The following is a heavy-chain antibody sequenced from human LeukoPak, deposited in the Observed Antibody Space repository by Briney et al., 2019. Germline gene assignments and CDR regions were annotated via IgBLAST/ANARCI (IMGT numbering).Heavy chain of an antibody. Sequence: GGSLRLSCEASGFTFSNYGMNWVRQAPGKGLEWVSFTGASGNYIYYGDSVKGRFTISRDNARNLLFLQMNGLRAEDTAVYYCARGRSITLLRGVAMSDGFDIWGQGAMVAVSS. D-gene: IGHD3-10*01. V-gene: IGHV3-21*06. CDR3: ARGRSITLLRGVAMSDGFDI. J-gene: IGHJ3*02. CDR1: GFTFSNYG. CDR2: TGASGNYI.